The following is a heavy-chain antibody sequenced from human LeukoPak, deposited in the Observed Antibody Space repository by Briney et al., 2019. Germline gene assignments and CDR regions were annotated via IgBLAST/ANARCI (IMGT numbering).Heavy chain of an antibody. CDR2: INHSGST. V-gene: IGHV4-34*01. Sequence: KPSETLSLTCAVYGGSFSGYYWSWIRQPPGKGLEWIGEINHSGSTNYNPSLKSRVTISVDTSKNQFSLKLSSVTAADTAVYYCARRSGYSGYVHFDYWGQGTLVTVSS. CDR1: GGSFSGYY. J-gene: IGHJ4*02. CDR3: ARRSGYSGYVHFDY. D-gene: IGHD5-12*01.